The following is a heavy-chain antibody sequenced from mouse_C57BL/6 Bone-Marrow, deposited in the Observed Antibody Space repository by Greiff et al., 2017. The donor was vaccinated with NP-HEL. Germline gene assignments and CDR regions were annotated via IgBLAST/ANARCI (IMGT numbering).Heavy chain of an antibody. J-gene: IGHJ2*01. CDR1: GFTFSSYA. Sequence: EVHVVESGAGLVKPGGSLKLSCAASGFTFSSYAMSWVRQTPEQRLEWVAYISRGGDYIYYADTVKGRFTISRDNARNTLYLQMSSLKSEDTDMYYCTREGKWHKDDWGKGTTLTVSS. D-gene: IGHD3-1*01. CDR3: TREGKWHKDD. CDR2: ISRGGDYI. V-gene: IGHV5-9-1*02.